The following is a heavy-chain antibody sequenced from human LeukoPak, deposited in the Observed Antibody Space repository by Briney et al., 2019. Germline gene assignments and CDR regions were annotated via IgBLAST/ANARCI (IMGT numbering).Heavy chain of an antibody. CDR2: IKQDGSEK. V-gene: IGHV3-7*01. CDR3: ASLYGSGSIWFDP. J-gene: IGHJ5*02. Sequence: PGGSLRLSCAASGFTFSSYAMSWVRQAPGKGLEWVANIKQDGSEKYYVDSVKGRFTISRDNAKNSLYLQMNSLRAEDTAVYYCASLYGSGSIWFDPWGQGTLVTVSS. CDR1: GFTFSSYA. D-gene: IGHD3-10*01.